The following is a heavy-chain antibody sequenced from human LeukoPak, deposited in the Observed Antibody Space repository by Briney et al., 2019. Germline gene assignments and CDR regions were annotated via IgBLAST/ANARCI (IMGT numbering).Heavy chain of an antibody. Sequence: PGGSLRLSCAASGFTFSSYAMSWVRQAPGKGLEWVSVIYSGGSTYYADSVKGRFTISRDNSKNTLYLQMNSLRAEDTAVYYCARAPVTYYDFWSGFHYFDYWGQGTLVTVSS. CDR2: IYSGGST. CDR1: GFTFSSYA. J-gene: IGHJ4*02. V-gene: IGHV3-66*01. CDR3: ARAPVTYYDFWSGFHYFDY. D-gene: IGHD3-3*01.